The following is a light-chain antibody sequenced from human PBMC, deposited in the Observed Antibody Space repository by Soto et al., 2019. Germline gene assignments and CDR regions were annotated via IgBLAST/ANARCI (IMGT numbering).Light chain of an antibody. CDR1: QSVLYSSNNKNY. V-gene: IGKV4-1*01. CDR3: QQHYGTPFT. J-gene: IGKJ3*01. Sequence: DIVMTQSPDSLAVSLGERATINCKSSQSVLYSSNNKNYLALYQQKPGQPPKLLIYWASTRESGVPDRSSGSGSGTDFTLTISSLQAEDVAVYYCQQHYGTPFTFGTGTKVDI. CDR2: WAS.